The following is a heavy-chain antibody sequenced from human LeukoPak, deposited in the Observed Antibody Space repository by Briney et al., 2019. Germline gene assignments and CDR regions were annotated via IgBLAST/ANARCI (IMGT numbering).Heavy chain of an antibody. J-gene: IGHJ5*02. CDR1: GGSFSDYD. V-gene: IGHV4-34*01. CDR3: ARRGYTYGWGWFDP. Sequence: SETLSLTCAVYGGSFSDYDWSWIRQPPGKGLEWIGEINQSGSTNCAPSLKSRVSMSIDTSKNQFSLKVNSVTAADTAVYYCARRGYTYGWGWFDPWGQGTLVTVSS. D-gene: IGHD5-18*01. CDR2: INQSGST.